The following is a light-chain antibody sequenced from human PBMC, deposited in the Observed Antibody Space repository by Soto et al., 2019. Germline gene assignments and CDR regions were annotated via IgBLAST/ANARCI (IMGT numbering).Light chain of an antibody. Sequence: EIVLTQSPATLSLSPGERATLSCRASQSVSSYLAWYQQKPGQAPRLLIYDASNRATGIPARFSGSGPGTDFTLTITRLEPEDFAVFYCQQYGTSEIIFGQGTRLEIK. V-gene: IGKV3-11*01. CDR3: QQYGTSEII. CDR1: QSVSSY. J-gene: IGKJ5*01. CDR2: DAS.